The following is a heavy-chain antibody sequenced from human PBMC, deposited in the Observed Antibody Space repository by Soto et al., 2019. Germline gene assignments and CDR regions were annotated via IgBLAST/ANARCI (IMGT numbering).Heavy chain of an antibody. D-gene: IGHD6-6*01. CDR1: GGSISSGGYY. V-gene: IGHV4-31*03. CDR2: IYYSGST. CDR3: ARLQYSSSSYYFDY. Sequence: QVQLQESGPGLVKPSQTLSLTCTVSGGSISSGGYYWSWIRQHPGKGLEWIGYIYYSGSTYYNPSLKSRVTRAVDTSKNQFSLKLSSVTAADTAVYYCARLQYSSSSYYFDYWGQGTLVTVSS. J-gene: IGHJ4*02.